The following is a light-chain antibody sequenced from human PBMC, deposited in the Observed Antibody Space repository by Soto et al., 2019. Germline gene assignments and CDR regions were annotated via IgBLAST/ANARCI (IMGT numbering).Light chain of an antibody. V-gene: IGKV3-11*01. Sequence: EIVLTQSPATLSLSPGERATLSCRVSQSVSTYLAWYQQKPGQAPRLLIYDTSNRATGIPARFSGSGSGTDSTLTISSLEPEDFAVYYCQQRSNWPPYTFGQGTKLEIK. CDR3: QQRSNWPPYT. CDR2: DTS. J-gene: IGKJ2*01. CDR1: QSVSTY.